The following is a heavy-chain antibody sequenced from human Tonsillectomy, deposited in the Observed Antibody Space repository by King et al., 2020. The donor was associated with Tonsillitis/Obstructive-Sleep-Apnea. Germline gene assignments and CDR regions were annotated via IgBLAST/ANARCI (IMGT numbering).Heavy chain of an antibody. CDR1: GFTFSNAW. CDR2: IKSKTDGGTT. D-gene: IGHD3-22*01. V-gene: IGHV3-15*07. CDR3: TTGSGYDSSVYYPTDAFDI. J-gene: IGHJ3*02. Sequence: VQLVESGGGLVKPGGSLRLSCAASGFTFSNAWMNWVRQAPGKGLEWVGRIKSKTDGGTTDYAAPVKGRFTISRDDSKNTLYLQMNSLKTEDTAVYYCTTGSGYDSSVYYPTDAFDIWGQGTMFSVSS.